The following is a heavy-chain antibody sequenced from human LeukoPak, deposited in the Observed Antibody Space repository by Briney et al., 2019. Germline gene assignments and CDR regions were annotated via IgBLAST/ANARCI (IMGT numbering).Heavy chain of an antibody. D-gene: IGHD1-1*01. CDR1: GYTFTGYY. CDR3: ARNPPGDWNVRGGTYYYYYMDV. J-gene: IGHJ6*03. CDR2: INPNSGGT. Sequence: GASVKVSCKTSGYTFTGYYMHWVRQAPGQGLEWMGWINPNSGGTNYAQKFQGRVTMTRDTSISTAYMELSRLRSDDTAVYYCARNPPGDWNVRGGTYYYYYMDVWGKGTTVTVSS. V-gene: IGHV1-2*02.